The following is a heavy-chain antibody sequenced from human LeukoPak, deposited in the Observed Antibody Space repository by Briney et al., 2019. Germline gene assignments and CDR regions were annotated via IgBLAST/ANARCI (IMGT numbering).Heavy chain of an antibody. CDR1: GGSMTNYY. CDR3: ARHIRVTISGVLIWSSSYGLDV. CDR2: IYYSGST. J-gene: IGHJ6*02. D-gene: IGHD3-3*01. Sequence: SETLSLTCTVSGGSMTNYYWSWIRQPPGKGLEWIGYIYYSGSTNYNPSLKSRVTISVDTSKNQFSLELSSVTAADTAVYYCARHIRVTISGVLIWSSSYGLDVWGQGTTVTVS. V-gene: IGHV4-59*08.